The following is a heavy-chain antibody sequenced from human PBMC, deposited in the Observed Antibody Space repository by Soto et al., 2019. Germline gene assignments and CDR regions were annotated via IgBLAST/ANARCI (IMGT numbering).Heavy chain of an antibody. V-gene: IGHV3-23*01. Sequence: EVQLLESGGGLVQPGGSLRLSCAASGFTFSSYAMSWVRQAPGKGLEWVSAISGSGGSTYYADSVKGRFTISRDNSKNTLYLQMNRLRAEDTAVYYCAKLPLRLVTRPGAFDIWGQGTMVTVSS. D-gene: IGHD2-15*01. CDR1: GFTFSSYA. CDR3: AKLPLRLVTRPGAFDI. J-gene: IGHJ3*02. CDR2: ISGSGGST.